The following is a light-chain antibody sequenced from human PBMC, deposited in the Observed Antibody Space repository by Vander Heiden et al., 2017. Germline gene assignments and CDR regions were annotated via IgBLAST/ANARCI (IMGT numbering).Light chain of an antibody. J-gene: IGKJ5*01. CDR2: DAA. CDR3: QQRSNGPPIT. V-gene: IGKV3-11*01. Sequence: EIVLTQSPATLSLSPGDRATLSCRASQSVSSYLAWYQQKPGQAPRLLIYDAANRATGSPARFSGSGSGTDFTPTSSSLEAEDFAVYYCQQRSNGPPITFGQGTRLEIK. CDR1: QSVSSY.